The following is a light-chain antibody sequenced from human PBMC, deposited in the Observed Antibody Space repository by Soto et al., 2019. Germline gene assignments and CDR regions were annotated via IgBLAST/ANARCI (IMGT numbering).Light chain of an antibody. CDR3: QSYDSSLKV. CDR2: DVR. CDR1: SSDVGGYNY. Sequence: QSVLTQPASVSGSPGQSITISCTGTSSDVGGYNYVSWYQQHPGKAPKLMIYDVRNRPSGVSNRFSGSKSVNTASLTISGLQAEDEADYYCQSYDSSLKVFGTGTKVTVL. J-gene: IGLJ1*01. V-gene: IGLV2-14*01.